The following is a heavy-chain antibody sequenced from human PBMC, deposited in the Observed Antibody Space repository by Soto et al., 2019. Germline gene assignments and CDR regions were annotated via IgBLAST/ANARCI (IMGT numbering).Heavy chain of an antibody. V-gene: IGHV3-7*03. D-gene: IGHD1-7*01. CDR1: GFTFSSYW. Sequence: QPRGSLRLSCAASGFTFSSYWMSWVRQAPGKGLEWVANIKQDGSEKYYVDSVKGRFTISRDNAKNSLYLQMNSLRAEDTAVYYCARGYNWNYEPVTYFDYWGQGTLVTVSS. J-gene: IGHJ4*02. CDR2: IKQDGSEK. CDR3: ARGYNWNYEPVTYFDY.